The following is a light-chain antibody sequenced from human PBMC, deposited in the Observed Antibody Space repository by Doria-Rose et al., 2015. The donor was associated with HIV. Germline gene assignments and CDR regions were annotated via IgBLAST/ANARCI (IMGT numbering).Light chain of an antibody. CDR2: EDN. J-gene: IGLJ3*02. Sequence: MLTQPHSVSESPGKTVTISCTRSSGSIASNYVQWYQQRPGGSPTTVIYEDNQRPSGVPDRFSGSIDSSSNSASLTISGLKTEDEADYYCQSYDSSNRVFGGGTKLTVL. V-gene: IGLV6-57*01. CDR1: SGSIASNY. CDR3: QSYDSSNRV.